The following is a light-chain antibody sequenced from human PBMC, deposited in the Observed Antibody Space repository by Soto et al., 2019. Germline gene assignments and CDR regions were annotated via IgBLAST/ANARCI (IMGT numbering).Light chain of an antibody. CDR3: SSYTSSGTLVV. CDR1: SSDVGGYNY. CDR2: DVS. J-gene: IGLJ2*01. V-gene: IGLV2-14*01. Sequence: QSALTQPASVSGSPGQSITISCTGTSSDVGGYNYVSWYQQHPVKAPKLMIYDVSNRPSGVSNRFSDSKSGNTASLTISGLQAEDEADYYCSSYTSSGTLVVFGGGTKVTVL.